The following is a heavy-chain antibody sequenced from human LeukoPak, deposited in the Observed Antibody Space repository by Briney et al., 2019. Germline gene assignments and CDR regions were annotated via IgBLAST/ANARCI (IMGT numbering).Heavy chain of an antibody. CDR1: GGSISSYY. CDR2: IYGSGST. CDR3: ARALHAGKTGRCYDSSGYYYARRTSPKADAFDI. V-gene: IGHV4-4*07. D-gene: IGHD3-22*01. J-gene: IGHJ3*02. Sequence: KSSETLSLTCTVSGGSISSYYWSWIRQPAGKGLEWIGRIYGSGSTNYNPSLKSRVTISVDTSKNQFSLKLSSVTAADTAVYYCARALHAGKTGRCYDSSGYYYARRTSPKADAFDIWGQGTMVTVSS.